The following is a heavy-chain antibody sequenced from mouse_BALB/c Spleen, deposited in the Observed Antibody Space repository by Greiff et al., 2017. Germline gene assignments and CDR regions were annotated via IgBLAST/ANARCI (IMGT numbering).Heavy chain of an antibody. Sequence: EVMLVESGGGLVKPGGSLKLSCAASGFTFSSYAMSWVRQSPEKRLEWVAEISSGGSYTYYPDTVTGRFTISRDNAKNTLYLEMSSLRSEDTAMYYCAREALRLRYFDVWGAGTTVTVSS. CDR3: AREALRLRYFDV. J-gene: IGHJ1*01. CDR1: GFTFSSYA. D-gene: IGHD1-2*01. CDR2: ISSGGSYT. V-gene: IGHV5-9-4*01.